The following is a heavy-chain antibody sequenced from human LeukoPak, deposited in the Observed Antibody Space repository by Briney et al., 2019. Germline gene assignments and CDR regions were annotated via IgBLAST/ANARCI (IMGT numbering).Heavy chain of an antibody. CDR3: ANGRQGLYYYYGMDV. J-gene: IGHJ6*02. D-gene: IGHD1-1*01. CDR2: ISGSGGST. V-gene: IGHV3-23*01. Sequence: GGSLRLSCAASGFTFSSYALSWVRQAPGKGLEWVSAISGSGGSTYYADSVKGRFTISRDNSKNTLYLQMNSLRAEDTAVYYCANGRQGLYYYYGMDVWDQGTTVTVSS. CDR1: GFTFSSYA.